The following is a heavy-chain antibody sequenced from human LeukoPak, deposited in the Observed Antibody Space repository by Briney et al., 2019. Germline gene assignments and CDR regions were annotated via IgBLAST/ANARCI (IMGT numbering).Heavy chain of an antibody. CDR3: AREYCSGGSCYRIEFMDV. J-gene: IGHJ6*02. CDR1: GFTFSSYE. Sequence: GGSLRLSCAASGFTFSSYEMNWVRQAPGKGLEWVSYISSSGSTIYYADSVKGRFTISRDNAKNSLYLQMNSLRAEDTAVYYCAREYCSGGSCYRIEFMDVWGQGTRSPSP. V-gene: IGHV3-48*03. CDR2: ISSSGSTI. D-gene: IGHD2-15*01.